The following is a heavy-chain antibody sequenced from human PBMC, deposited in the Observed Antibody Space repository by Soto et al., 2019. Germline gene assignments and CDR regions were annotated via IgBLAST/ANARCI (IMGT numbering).Heavy chain of an antibody. V-gene: IGHV3-30-3*01. Sequence: SGFSFSISPMHWVRQAPGKGPEWVALISYDGTNKFYADSVKGRFTISRDNSKSTLYLQVDSLRPEDAAVYYCARDPKTSGGQHWAFNYFDSWGQGTLVTVSS. CDR2: ISYDGTNK. D-gene: IGHD7-27*01. J-gene: IGHJ4*02. CDR1: GFSFSISP. CDR3: ARDPKTSGGQHWAFNYFDS.